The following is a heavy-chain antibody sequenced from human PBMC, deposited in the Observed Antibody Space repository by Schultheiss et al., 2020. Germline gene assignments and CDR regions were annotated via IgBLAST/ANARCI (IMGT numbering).Heavy chain of an antibody. CDR1: GGSISSYY. CDR2: LSHSGST. J-gene: IGHJ5*01. D-gene: IGHD2/OR15-2a*01. Sequence: SQTLSLTCTVSGGSISSYYWSWIRQPAGKGLEWVGYLSHSGSTNYNPSLKSRVTMSVDTSKNQFSLKLSSVTAADTAVYYCARQNIPNWFDPWGQGTTVTVSS. CDR3: ARQNIPNWFDP. V-gene: IGHV4-59*08.